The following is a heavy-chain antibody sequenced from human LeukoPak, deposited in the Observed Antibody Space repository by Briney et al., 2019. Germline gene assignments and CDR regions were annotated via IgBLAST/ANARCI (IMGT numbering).Heavy chain of an antibody. CDR2: ITSNGGRA. V-gene: IGHV3-64*01. Sequence: GGSLRLSCAASGFTFSSYVMHWVRQAPGKGLEYVSTITSNGGRAFYATSVKGRFTISRDNSKNTLYLQMNSLRADDTALYYCVRYCRSSTCSASGNYYGMDVWGQGTTVTASS. D-gene: IGHD2-2*01. CDR3: VRYCRSSTCSASGNYYGMDV. CDR1: GFTFSSYV. J-gene: IGHJ6*02.